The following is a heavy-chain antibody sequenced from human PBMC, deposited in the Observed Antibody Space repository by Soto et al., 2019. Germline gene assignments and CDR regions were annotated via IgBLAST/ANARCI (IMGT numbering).Heavy chain of an antibody. J-gene: IGHJ4*02. D-gene: IGHD2-21*02. Sequence: SDTLSLTCTVSGGSISSSSYYWGWTRQPPGKGLEWIGSIYYSGSTYYNPSLKSRVTISVDTSKNQFSLKLSSVTAADTAVYYCASHDYYTDYYFDYWGQGTLVTVSS. CDR2: IYYSGST. V-gene: IGHV4-39*01. CDR3: ASHDYYTDYYFDY. CDR1: GGSISSSSYY.